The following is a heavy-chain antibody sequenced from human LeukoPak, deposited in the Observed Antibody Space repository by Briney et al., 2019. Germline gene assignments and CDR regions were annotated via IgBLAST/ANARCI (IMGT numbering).Heavy chain of an antibody. J-gene: IGHJ2*01. CDR2: ISGSGGST. D-gene: IGHD6-6*01. CDR3: AKDPMAARLLWYFDL. CDR1: GFSLSNFW. V-gene: IGHV3-23*01. Sequence: GGSLRLSCAASGFSLSNFWMSWVRQAPGKGLEWVSAISGSGGSTYYADSVKGRFTISRDNSKNTLYLQMNSLRAEDTAVYYCAKDPMAARLLWYFDLWGRGTLVTVSS.